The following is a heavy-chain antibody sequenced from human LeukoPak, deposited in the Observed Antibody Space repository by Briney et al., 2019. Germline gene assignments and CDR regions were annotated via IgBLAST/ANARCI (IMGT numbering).Heavy chain of an antibody. CDR1: GYTFTGYY. J-gene: IGHJ4*02. V-gene: IGHV1-2*02. D-gene: IGHD6-6*01. CDR3: AREDWSSSSSRFYYFDY. Sequence: ASVKVSCKASGYTFTGYYMHWVRQAPGQGLEWMGWINPNSGGTNYAQKFQGRVTMTRDTSISTAYMELSRLRSDDTAVYYCAREDWSSSSSRFYYFDYWGQGTLVTVSS. CDR2: INPNSGGT.